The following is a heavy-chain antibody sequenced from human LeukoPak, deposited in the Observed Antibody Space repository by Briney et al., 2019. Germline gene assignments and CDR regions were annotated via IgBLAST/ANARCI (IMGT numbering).Heavy chain of an antibody. D-gene: IGHD6-13*01. J-gene: IGHJ4*02. CDR2: IKQDGSEK. Sequence: GGSLRLSCAASGFIFSSYWMSWVRQAPGKGLEWVANIKQDGSEKYYVDSVKGRFTISRDNAKNSLYLQMNSLRAEDTAVYYCAREPTYSSSWYTSCDYWGQGTLVTVSS. V-gene: IGHV3-7*01. CDR3: AREPTYSSSWYTSCDY. CDR1: GFIFSSYW.